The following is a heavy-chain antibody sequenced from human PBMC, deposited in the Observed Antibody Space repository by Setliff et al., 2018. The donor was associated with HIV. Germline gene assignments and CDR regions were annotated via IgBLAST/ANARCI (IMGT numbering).Heavy chain of an antibody. V-gene: IGHV4-34*04. D-gene: IGHD5-12*01. CDR3: ARVGLRFKYTFDY. J-gene: IGHJ4*02. Sequence: SETLSLTCAVYGGSLSDYYWSWIRQPPGKGLEWIGEINPVGRNDNYNPSLNNRAAIVLDTSKNQFSLWLTSVTAADTAVYYCARVGLRFKYTFDYWGQGMLVTVSS. CDR1: GGSLSDYY. CDR2: INPVGRND.